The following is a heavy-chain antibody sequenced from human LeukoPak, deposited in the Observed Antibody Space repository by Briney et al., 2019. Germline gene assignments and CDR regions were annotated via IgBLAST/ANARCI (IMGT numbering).Heavy chain of an antibody. CDR2: ISGSGGST. J-gene: IGHJ4*02. CDR1: GFTFSSYA. CDR3: AKGYCRGISCYSGY. Sequence: PGGSLRLSCAASGFTFSSYAMSWVRQAPGKGLEWVSGISGSGGSTYYADSVKGRFTISRDNSKNTLYLRMNSLRAEDTAVYYCAKGYCRGISCYSGYWGQGTLVTVSS. V-gene: IGHV3-23*01. D-gene: IGHD2-2*02.